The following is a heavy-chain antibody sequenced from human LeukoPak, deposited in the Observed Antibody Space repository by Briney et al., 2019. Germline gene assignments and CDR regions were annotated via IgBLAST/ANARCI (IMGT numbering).Heavy chain of an antibody. CDR1: GFTFSSYW. CDR2: TNSDGSTT. J-gene: IGHJ4*02. Sequence: GGSLRLSCAAPGFTFSSYWMHWVRQAPGKGLVWVSGTNSDGSTTAYADSVKGRFTTSRDNAKNTLYLQMNSLRAEDTAVYYCATNIVGPTLDYWGQGTLVTVSS. CDR3: ATNIVGPTLDY. D-gene: IGHD1-26*01. V-gene: IGHV3-74*01.